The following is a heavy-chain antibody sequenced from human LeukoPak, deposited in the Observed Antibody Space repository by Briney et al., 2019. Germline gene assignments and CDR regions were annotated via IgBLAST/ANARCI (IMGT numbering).Heavy chain of an antibody. J-gene: IGHJ4*02. D-gene: IGHD4-17*01. CDR1: GGSVSSYY. Sequence: SETLSLTCTVSGGSVSSYYWNWIRQPPGKGLEWIGYINYSGSTNYNPSLKSRVTISVDTSKNQFSLKLSSVTAADTAVYYCARNDYGDYFDYWGQGTLVTVSS. CDR2: INYSGST. CDR3: ARNDYGDYFDY. V-gene: IGHV4-59*02.